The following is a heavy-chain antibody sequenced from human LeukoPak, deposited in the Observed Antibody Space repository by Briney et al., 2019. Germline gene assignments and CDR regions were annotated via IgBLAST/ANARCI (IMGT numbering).Heavy chain of an antibody. D-gene: IGHD5-24*01. CDR2: INHSGST. J-gene: IGHJ3*02. V-gene: IGHV4-34*01. Sequence: SETLSLTCAVYGGSFSGYYWSWIRQPPGKGLEWIGEINHSGSTNYNPSLKSRVTMSVDTSENQFSLKLSSVTAADTAVYYCASPDREEMATAGDAFDIWGQGTMVTVSS. CDR3: ASPDREEMATAGDAFDI. CDR1: GGSFSGYY.